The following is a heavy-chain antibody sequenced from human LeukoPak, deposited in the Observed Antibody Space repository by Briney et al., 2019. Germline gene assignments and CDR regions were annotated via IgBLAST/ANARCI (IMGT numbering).Heavy chain of an antibody. D-gene: IGHD5-18*01. J-gene: IGHJ5*02. CDR3: ARVNTAMVIADWFDP. CDR2: IYSDGST. Sequence: GGSLRLSCAASGFTVSSNYMNWVRQAPGKGLEWVSVIYSDGSTYYAESLKGRCTISRDNSKNTLYRQMNSLRAEDTAVYYCARVNTAMVIADWFDPWGQGNLVTVSS. V-gene: IGHV3-66*01. CDR1: GFTVSSNY.